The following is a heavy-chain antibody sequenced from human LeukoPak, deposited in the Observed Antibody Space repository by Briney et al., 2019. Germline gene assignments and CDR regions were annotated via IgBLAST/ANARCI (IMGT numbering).Heavy chain of an antibody. Sequence: GASVKVSCKASGYTFTSYGISWVRQAPGQGLEWMGWISAYNGNTNYAQKLQGRVTMTTDTSTSTAYMELRSLRSDDTAVYYCARDPGYFDWQPHNWFDPWGQGTLVTVSS. CDR2: ISAYNGNT. CDR1: GYTFTSYG. CDR3: ARDPGYFDWQPHNWFDP. J-gene: IGHJ5*02. D-gene: IGHD3-9*01. V-gene: IGHV1-18*01.